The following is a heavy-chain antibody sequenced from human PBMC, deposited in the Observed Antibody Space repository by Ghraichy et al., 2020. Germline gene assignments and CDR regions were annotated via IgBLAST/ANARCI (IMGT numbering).Heavy chain of an antibody. V-gene: IGHV4-34*01. CDR3: AWDRPFAFDY. D-gene: IGHD1-26*01. J-gene: IGHJ4*02. CDR2: INHSGST. CDR1: GGSFSGYY. Sequence: SETLSLTCAVSGGSFSGYYWSWIRQPPGKGLEWIGEINHSGSTNYNPSLKSRVTISVDTSKNQFSLKLSSVTAADTAVYYCAWDRPFAFDYWGQGTLVTVSS.